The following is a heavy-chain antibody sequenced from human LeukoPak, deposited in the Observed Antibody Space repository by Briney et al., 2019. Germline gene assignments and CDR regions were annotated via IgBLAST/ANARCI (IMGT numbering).Heavy chain of an antibody. CDR3: AKDTGATDAFDI. D-gene: IGHD1-26*01. Sequence: GGSLRLSCAASGFTFSRYWMSWVRQAPGKGLEWVANINEDGSAQYYVDSVKGRFTISRDNTKKSLYLQMNSLRAEDTALYYCAKDTGATDAFDIWGQGTMVTVSS. CDR2: INEDGSAQ. J-gene: IGHJ3*02. V-gene: IGHV3-7*03. CDR1: GFTFSRYW.